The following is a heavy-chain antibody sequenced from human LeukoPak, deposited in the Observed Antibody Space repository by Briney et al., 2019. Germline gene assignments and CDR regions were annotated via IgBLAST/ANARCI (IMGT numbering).Heavy chain of an antibody. Sequence: GGSLRLSCAASGFTFSSYAMSWVRQAPGKGLEWGSATRGSGGSTYYADSVKGRFTISRDNSKNTLYLQMNSLRAEDTAVYYCAREAAYYDSSGYYFDYWGQGTLVTVSS. CDR1: GFTFSSYA. V-gene: IGHV3-23*01. CDR3: AREAAYYDSSGYYFDY. J-gene: IGHJ4*02. D-gene: IGHD3-22*01. CDR2: TRGSGGST.